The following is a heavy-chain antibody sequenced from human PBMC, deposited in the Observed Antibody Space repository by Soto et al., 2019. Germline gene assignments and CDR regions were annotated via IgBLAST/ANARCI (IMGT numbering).Heavy chain of an antibody. Sequence: GGSLRLSCAASGFTFSDYYMSWIRQAPGKGLEWVSYISSSGSTIYYADSVKGRFTISRDNAKNSLYLQMNSLRAEDTAVYYCARDWVDYYDSSGYGFDPWGQGTLVTVSS. CDR2: ISSSGSTI. V-gene: IGHV3-11*01. CDR1: GFTFSDYY. J-gene: IGHJ5*02. D-gene: IGHD3-22*01. CDR3: ARDWVDYYDSSGYGFDP.